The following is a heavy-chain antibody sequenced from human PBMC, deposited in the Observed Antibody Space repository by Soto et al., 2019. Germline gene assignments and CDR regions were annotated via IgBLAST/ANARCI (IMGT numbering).Heavy chain of an antibody. Sequence: PGGSLRLSCAASGFTFSSYAMHWVRQAPGKGLEWVAVISYDGSNKYYADSVKGRFTISRDNSKNTLYLQMNSLRAEDTAVYYCARVFDKKNYYYYGMDVWGQGTTVTVSS. CDR1: GFTFSSYA. J-gene: IGHJ6*02. CDR3: ARVFDKKNYYYYGMDV. CDR2: ISYDGSNK. V-gene: IGHV3-30-3*01.